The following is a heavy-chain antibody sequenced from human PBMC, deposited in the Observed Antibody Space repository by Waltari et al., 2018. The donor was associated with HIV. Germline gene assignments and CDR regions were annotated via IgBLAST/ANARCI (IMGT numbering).Heavy chain of an antibody. V-gene: IGHV4-4*02. Sequence: QVQLQESGPGLVKPSGTLSLTCAVSGGSISSSNWWSWVRQPPGKGMEWIGEIYHSEDTNYNPSLKSRVTISVDKSKNQFSLKLSSVTAADTAVYYCARRNLGTVTPYYYGMDVWGQWTTVTVSS. D-gene: IGHD4-17*01. CDR3: ARRNLGTVTPYYYGMDV. CDR1: GGSISSSNW. J-gene: IGHJ6*02. CDR2: IYHSEDT.